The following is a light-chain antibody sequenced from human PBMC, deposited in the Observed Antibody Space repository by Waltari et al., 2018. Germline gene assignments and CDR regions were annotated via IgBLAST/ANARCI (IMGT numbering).Light chain of an antibody. J-gene: IGKJ4*01. CDR3: QQYYSNEVT. Sequence: IQLTQSPSSLSASVGDRVTITCRASQGISSYLAWYQQKPGKAPKLLIYAASTLQSGVPSRFSGSGSGTDFTLTISSLQPEDVAVYYCQQYYSNEVTFGGGTKVEIK. CDR1: QGISSY. CDR2: AAS. V-gene: IGKV1-9*01.